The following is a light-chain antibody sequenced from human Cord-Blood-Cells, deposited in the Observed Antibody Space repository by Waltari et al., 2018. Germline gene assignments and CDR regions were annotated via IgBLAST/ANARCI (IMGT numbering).Light chain of an antibody. Sequence: QSALTQPASVSGSPGPSLTIPCTGTSSDVGRYHLVSWYQQHPGKAPKPIIYEGSKRPSGVSKRFSGSKSGNTASLTISGLQAEDEADYYCCSYAGSRVFGGGTKLTVL. CDR3: CSYAGSRV. CDR2: EGS. J-gene: IGLJ3*02. CDR1: SSDVGRYHL. V-gene: IGLV2-23*01.